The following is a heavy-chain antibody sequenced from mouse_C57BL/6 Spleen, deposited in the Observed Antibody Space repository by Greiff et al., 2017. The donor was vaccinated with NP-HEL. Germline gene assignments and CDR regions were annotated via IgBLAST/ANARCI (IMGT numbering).Heavy chain of an antibody. CDR1: GYAFSSSW. V-gene: IGHV1-82*01. Sequence: QVQLQQSGPELVKPGASVKISCKASGYAFSSSWMNWVKQRPGKGLEWIGRIYPGDGDTNYNGKFKGKATLTADKSSSTAYMQLSSLTSEDSAVYFCAREHYYGSSYDYWGQGTTLTVSS. CDR2: IYPGDGDT. D-gene: IGHD1-1*01. CDR3: AREHYYGSSYDY. J-gene: IGHJ2*01.